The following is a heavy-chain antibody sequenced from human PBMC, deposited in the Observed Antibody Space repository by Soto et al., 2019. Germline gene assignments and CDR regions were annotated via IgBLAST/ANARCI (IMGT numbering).Heavy chain of an antibody. D-gene: IGHD3-22*01. CDR1: GFTFSSYS. CDR2: ISSSSSTI. J-gene: IGHJ4*02. CDR3: ARGLYYYDRSGYWGY. Sequence: EVQLVESGGGLVQPGGSLRLSCAASGFTFSSYSMNWVRQAPGKGLEWVSYISSSSSTIYYADSVKGRFTISRDKARKTLYLQLTRLGDEDAAVYYCARGLYYYDRSGYWGYWGQGTRVTVSS. V-gene: IGHV3-48*02.